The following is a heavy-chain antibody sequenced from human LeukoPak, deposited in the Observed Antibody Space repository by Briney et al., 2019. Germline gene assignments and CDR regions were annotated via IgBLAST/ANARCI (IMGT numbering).Heavy chain of an antibody. Sequence: VKVSCKASGYTFTGYYMHWVRQAPGQGLEWMGWINPNSGGTNYAQKFQGRVTMTRDTSISTAYMELSRLRSDDTAVYYCARFTTLVGATTWFFDYWGQGTLVTVSS. V-gene: IGHV1-2*02. D-gene: IGHD1-26*01. CDR1: GYTFTGYY. CDR3: ARFTTLVGATTWFFDY. CDR2: INPNSGGT. J-gene: IGHJ4*02.